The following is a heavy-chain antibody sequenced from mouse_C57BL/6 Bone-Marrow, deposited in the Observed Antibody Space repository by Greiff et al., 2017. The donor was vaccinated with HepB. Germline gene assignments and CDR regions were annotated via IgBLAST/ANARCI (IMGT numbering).Heavy chain of an antibody. V-gene: IGHV1-55*01. CDR3: ASGIDWDGALDY. CDR1: GYTFTSYW. J-gene: IGHJ2*01. D-gene: IGHD4-1*01. Sequence: VQLQQPGAELVKPGASVKLSCKASGYTFTSYWITWVKQRPGQGLEWIGDIYPGSGSTNYNGKFKSKSTLTVDTSSSTAYMQLSSLTSEDSAVYYCASGIDWDGALDYWGQGTTLTVSS. CDR2: IYPGSGST.